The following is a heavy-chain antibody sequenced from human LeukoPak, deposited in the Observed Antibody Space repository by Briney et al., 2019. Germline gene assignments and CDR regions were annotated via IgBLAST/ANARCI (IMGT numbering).Heavy chain of an antibody. CDR1: GFTFASYA. V-gene: IGHV3-23*01. CDR2: ISGTGSIT. CDR3: AKDRVTAAGYYFDY. D-gene: IGHD6-13*01. J-gene: IGHJ4*02. Sequence: GGSLRLSCAASGFTFASYAMTWVRQAPGKGLEWVSTISGTGSITYYADSVKGRFTISRDNSKNTLYLQMTSLRAEDTAVYYCAKDRVTAAGYYFDYWGQGTLVTVSS.